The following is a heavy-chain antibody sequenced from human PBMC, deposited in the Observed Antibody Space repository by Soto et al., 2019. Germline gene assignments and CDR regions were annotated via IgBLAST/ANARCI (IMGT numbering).Heavy chain of an antibody. Sequence: QVQLVQSGAEVKKPGSSVKVSCKASGGTFSSYTISWVRQAPGQGLEWLGRIIPILGIANYAQKFQGRVTITADKSTSTAYMELSSLRSEDTAVYYCAREETYYYGSGSYWADYYGMDVWGQGTPVTVSS. V-gene: IGHV1-69*08. CDR2: IIPILGIA. CDR1: GGTFSSYT. J-gene: IGHJ6*02. CDR3: AREETYYYGSGSYWADYYGMDV. D-gene: IGHD3-10*01.